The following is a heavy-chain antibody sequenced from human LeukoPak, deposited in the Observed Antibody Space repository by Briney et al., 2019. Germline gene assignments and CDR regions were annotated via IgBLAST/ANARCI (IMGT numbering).Heavy chain of an antibody. CDR3: AVGYSYGYVIDY. Sequence: GGSLRLSCSASGFTFSRYSMSWVRQAPGKGLEWVSAISGSGGSTYYADSVKGRFTISRDNSKNSLYLQMNSLRAEDTAVYYCAVGYSYGYVIDYWGQGTLVTVSS. V-gene: IGHV3-23*01. J-gene: IGHJ4*02. D-gene: IGHD5-18*01. CDR1: GFTFSRYS. CDR2: ISGSGGST.